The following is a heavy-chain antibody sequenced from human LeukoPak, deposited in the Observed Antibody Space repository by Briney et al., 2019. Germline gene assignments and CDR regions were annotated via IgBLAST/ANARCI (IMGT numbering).Heavy chain of an antibody. CDR3: ARDQTAARLGSGDL. Sequence: SETLSLTCTVSGDSISSGGYYWTWIRQPPGKGLEWIGYIYHGETTYYNPSLKSRVTISVDWSKNQFSLKLTSVTAADTAVYYCARDQTAARLGSGDLWGQGTLVTVSS. D-gene: IGHD6-6*01. CDR1: GDSISSGGYY. J-gene: IGHJ5*02. V-gene: IGHV4-30-2*01. CDR2: IYHGETT.